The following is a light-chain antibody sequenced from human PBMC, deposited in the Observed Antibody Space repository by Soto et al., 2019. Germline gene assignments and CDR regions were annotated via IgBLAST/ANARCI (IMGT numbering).Light chain of an antibody. CDR1: SSDVGGYNY. CDR2: DVS. J-gene: IGLJ1*01. Sequence: SVLTQPASVSGSPGQSITISCTGTSSDVGGYNYVSWYQQHPGKAPKLMIYDVSNRPSGVSNRFSGSKSGNTASLTISGLQAEDGADYYCSSYTSSSTLVFGTGTKVTVL. CDR3: SSYTSSSTLV. V-gene: IGLV2-14*01.